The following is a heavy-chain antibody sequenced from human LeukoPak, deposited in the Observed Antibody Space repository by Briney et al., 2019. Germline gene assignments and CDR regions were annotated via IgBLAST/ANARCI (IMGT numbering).Heavy chain of an antibody. CDR2: ISSSSSYI. Sequence: GGSLRLSCAASGFTFSSYSMNWLRQAPGKGLEWVSSISSSSSYIYYADSVKGRFTISRDNAKNSLYLQMNSLRAEDTAVYYCASHCSGGSCYGVLYYWGQGTLVTVSS. D-gene: IGHD2-15*01. CDR3: ASHCSGGSCYGVLYY. J-gene: IGHJ4*02. V-gene: IGHV3-21*01. CDR1: GFTFSSYS.